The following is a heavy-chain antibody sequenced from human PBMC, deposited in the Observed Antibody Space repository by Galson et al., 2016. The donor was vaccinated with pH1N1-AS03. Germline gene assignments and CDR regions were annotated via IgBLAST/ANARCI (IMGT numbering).Heavy chain of an antibody. Sequence: SLRLSCAASGFSVRANAMSWVRQAPGKGLEWVASLDGGGDGTHYAGAVRGRFTISRDNSKNTLYLQMNSLRAEDTAVYYCAKWASGYSSGWYYFDYWGQGTLVTVSS. CDR3: AKWASGYSSGWYYFDY. CDR1: GFSVRANA. V-gene: IGHV3-23*01. CDR2: LDGGGDGT. D-gene: IGHD6-19*01. J-gene: IGHJ4*02.